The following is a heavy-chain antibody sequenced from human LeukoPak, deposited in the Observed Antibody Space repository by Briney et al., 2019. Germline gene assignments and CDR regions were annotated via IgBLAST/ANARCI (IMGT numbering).Heavy chain of an antibody. CDR3: ARDQSRNCSGLHY. CDR2: IYYSGST. J-gene: IGHJ4*02. CDR1: GGSINSGDYY. Sequence: PSETLSLTCTVSGGSINSGDYYWSWIRQPPGKGLEWIGYIYYSGSTYYNPSLKSRVTTSVDTSKNQFSLKLSSVTAAGTAVYYCARDQSRNCSGLHYWGQGTLVSVSS. V-gene: IGHV4-30-4*08. D-gene: IGHD3-10*02.